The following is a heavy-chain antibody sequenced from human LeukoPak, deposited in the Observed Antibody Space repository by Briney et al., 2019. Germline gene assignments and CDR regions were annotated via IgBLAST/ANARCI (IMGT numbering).Heavy chain of an antibody. CDR3: ARVRQQWLVWFDP. V-gene: IGHV4-38-2*02. CDR2: IYHSGST. Sequence: PSETLSLTCTVSGYSISSGYYWGWIRQPPGKGLEWIGSIYHSGSTYYKPSLKSRVTISIDTSKSQFSLNLSSVTAADTAVYYCARVRQQWLVWFDPWGQGTLVTVSS. CDR1: GYSISSGYY. J-gene: IGHJ5*02. D-gene: IGHD6-19*01.